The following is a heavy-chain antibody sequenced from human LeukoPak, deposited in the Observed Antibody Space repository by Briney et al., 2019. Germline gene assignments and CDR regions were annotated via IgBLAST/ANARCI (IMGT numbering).Heavy chain of an antibody. CDR1: GYTFTDYY. CDR2: INPNTGGT. D-gene: IGHD3-22*01. CDR3: YYRVSSGYLT. J-gene: IGHJ4*02. Sequence: GASVKVSCKASGYTFTDYYAHWVRQAPGQGLEWMGWINPNTGGTNYAQKFQGRVSMTRDTSISTAYMELSSLRSDDTAVYYCYYRVSSGYLTWGQGTLVAVSS. V-gene: IGHV1-2*02.